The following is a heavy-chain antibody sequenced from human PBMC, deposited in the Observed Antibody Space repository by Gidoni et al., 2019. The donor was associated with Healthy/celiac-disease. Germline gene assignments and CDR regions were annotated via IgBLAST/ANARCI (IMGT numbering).Heavy chain of an antibody. CDR2: ISHDGSNK. CDR1: GFTFRSYA. J-gene: IGHJ4*02. V-gene: IGHV3-30-3*01. D-gene: IGHD6-13*01. CDR3: ARVRRYSSSPNDY. Sequence: VQLVESGGGVVPPGRSLRLSGSASGFTFRSYAMHWVRQAPGKGLEWVAVISHDGSNKYYADSVKGRFTISRDNSKNTLYLQMNSLRAEDTAVYYCARVRRYSSSPNDYWGQGTLVTVSS.